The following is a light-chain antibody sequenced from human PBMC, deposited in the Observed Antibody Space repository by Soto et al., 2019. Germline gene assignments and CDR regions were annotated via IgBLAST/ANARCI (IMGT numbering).Light chain of an antibody. J-gene: IGKJ2*01. CDR3: QQYGSSRT. CDR2: GAS. Sequence: EMVLTQSPDTLSLSPGETATLSCRASQSVTMSYLAWYQQRPGQAPRLLIYGASIRAAGIPDRFSGSGSGTYFTLTISRLEPEDFAVYYCQQYGSSRTFGQGTKLEI. V-gene: IGKV3-20*01. CDR1: QSVTMSY.